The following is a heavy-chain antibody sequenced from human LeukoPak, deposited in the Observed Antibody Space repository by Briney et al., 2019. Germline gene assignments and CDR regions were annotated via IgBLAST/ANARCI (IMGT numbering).Heavy chain of an antibody. J-gene: IGHJ4*02. CDR3: ARSVVIMGNYYFDY. CDR1: GGSISSYY. D-gene: IGHD3-3*01. Sequence: SETLSLTCTVSGGSISSYYWSWLRQPPGKGLEWIGYIYYSGSTNYNPSLKSRVTISVDTSKNQFSLKLSSVTAADTAVYYCARSVVIMGNYYFDYWGQGTLVTVSS. V-gene: IGHV4-59*01. CDR2: IYYSGST.